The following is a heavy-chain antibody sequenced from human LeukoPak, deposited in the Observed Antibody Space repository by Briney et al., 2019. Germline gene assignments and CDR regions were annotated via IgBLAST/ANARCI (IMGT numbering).Heavy chain of an antibody. CDR3: TKNAGRGRPSDL. D-gene: IGHD2-15*01. Sequence: PSETLSLTCTVSGGSVSSSYWSWVRQPPGKGLEWLAYIYYTGVTNYNPSLKSRVTISLDMSRNQVSLKLLSVTAADTAVYYCTKNAGRGRPSDLWGQGTLVTVSS. V-gene: IGHV4-59*02. CDR2: IYYTGVT. CDR1: GGSVSSSY. J-gene: IGHJ5*02.